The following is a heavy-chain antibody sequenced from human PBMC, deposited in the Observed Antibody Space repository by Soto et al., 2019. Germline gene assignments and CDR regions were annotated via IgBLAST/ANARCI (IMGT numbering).Heavy chain of an antibody. CDR2: IYYSGST. D-gene: IGHD6-13*01. CDR1: GGSISSYY. V-gene: IGHV4-59*08. Sequence: SETLSLTCTVSGGSISSYYWSWIRQPPGKGLGWIGYIYYSGSTNYNPSLKSRVTISVDTSKNQFSLKLSSVTAADTAVYYCARHESSSWWEFDYWGQGTLVTVSS. J-gene: IGHJ4*02. CDR3: ARHESSSWWEFDY.